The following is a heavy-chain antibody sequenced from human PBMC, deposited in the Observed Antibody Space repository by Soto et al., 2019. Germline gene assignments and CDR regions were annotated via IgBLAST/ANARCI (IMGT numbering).Heavy chain of an antibody. D-gene: IGHD4-17*01. CDR2: SGGST. V-gene: IGHV3-66*01. J-gene: IGHJ6*02. Sequence: GGSLRLSCAASGFAVSTSYMNWVRQAPGKGLEWVSVSGGSTNHADSVKGRFTISTDVSKNTLFLQMNSLRAEDTAVYYCATILTTMTPEEHVYYGLDVWGQGTTVTVSS. CDR3: ATILTTMTPEEHVYYGLDV. CDR1: GFAVSTSY.